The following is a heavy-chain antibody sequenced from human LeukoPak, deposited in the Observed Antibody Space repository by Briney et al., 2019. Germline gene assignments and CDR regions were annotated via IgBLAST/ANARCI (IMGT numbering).Heavy chain of an antibody. V-gene: IGHV3-11*04. Sequence: AGGSLRLSCAASGFTFSDYYMSWIRQAPGKGLEGVSYISSSGSAIYYADSVKGRFTISRDNAKNSLYLQMNSLRAEDTAVYYCAREKYSSSSGFDYWGQGTLVTVSS. J-gene: IGHJ4*02. CDR1: GFTFSDYY. CDR3: AREKYSSSSGFDY. D-gene: IGHD6-6*01. CDR2: ISSSGSAI.